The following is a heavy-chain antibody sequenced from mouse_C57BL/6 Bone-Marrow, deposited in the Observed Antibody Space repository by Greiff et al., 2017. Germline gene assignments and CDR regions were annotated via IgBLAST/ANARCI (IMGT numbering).Heavy chain of an antibody. Sequence: EVMLVESGGGLVKPGGSLKLSCAASGFTFSSYAMSWVRQTPEKRLEWVATISDGGSYTYYPDNVKGRFTISRDNAKNNLYLQMSHLKSEDTAMYYCARELGRKAYWGQGTLVTVSA. J-gene: IGHJ3*01. CDR3: ARELGRKAY. D-gene: IGHD4-1*01. V-gene: IGHV5-4*01. CDR1: GFTFSSYA. CDR2: ISDGGSYT.